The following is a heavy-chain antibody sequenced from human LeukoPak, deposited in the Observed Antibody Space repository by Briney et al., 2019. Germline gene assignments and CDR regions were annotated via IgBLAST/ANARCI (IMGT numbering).Heavy chain of an antibody. V-gene: IGHV1-18*01. D-gene: IGHD6-6*01. CDR1: GGTFSSYA. Sequence: ASVKVSCKASGGTFSSYAISWVRQAPGQGLEWMGWISAYNGNTNYAQKLQGRVTMTTDTSTSTAYMELRSLRSDDTAVYYCAREYSSSEVFDYWGQGTLVTVSS. CDR2: ISAYNGNT. J-gene: IGHJ4*02. CDR3: AREYSSSEVFDY.